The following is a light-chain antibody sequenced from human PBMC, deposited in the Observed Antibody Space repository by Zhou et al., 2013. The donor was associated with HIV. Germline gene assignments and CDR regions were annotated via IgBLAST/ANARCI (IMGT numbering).Light chain of an antibody. CDR2: AAS. Sequence: DIQMTQSPSSLSASVGDRVTISCRASQSIDNYLNWYQQRPGKAPKLLIYAASTLHSGVSSRFSGGGSGTEFTLTIIGLQPEDFATYYCQHANRFPLGFGGGTKVES. CDR3: QHANRFPLG. J-gene: IGKJ4*01. CDR1: QSIDNY. V-gene: IGKV1-39*01.